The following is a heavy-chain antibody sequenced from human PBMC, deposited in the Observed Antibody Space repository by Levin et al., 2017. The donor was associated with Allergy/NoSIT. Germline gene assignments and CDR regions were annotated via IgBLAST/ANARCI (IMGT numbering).Heavy chain of an antibody. J-gene: IGHJ4*02. CDR2: IGWNSGII. D-gene: IGHD2-15*01. V-gene: IGHV3-9*01. CDR1: GFTFGDYA. CDR3: AKDIYAYGGYCSGRSCSFDS. Sequence: PAGGSLRLSCAASGFTFGDYAMHWVRQAPGKGLEWVSGIGWNSGIIVYADSVKGRFTISRDNAQNSLYLQVNSLRAEDTALYYCAKDIYAYGGYCSGRSCSFDSWGQGILVTVSS.